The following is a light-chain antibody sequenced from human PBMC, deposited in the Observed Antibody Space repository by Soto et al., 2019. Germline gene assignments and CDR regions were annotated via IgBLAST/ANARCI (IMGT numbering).Light chain of an antibody. CDR3: SSYTSSSTVV. CDR2: DVS. CDR1: SSDVGGYNY. Sequence: QSALTQPASVSGSPGKSITISCTGTSSDVGGYNYVSWYQQHPGKAPKLMIYDVSNRPSGVSNRFSGSKSGNTASLTISGLQAEDEADYYCSSYTSSSTVVFGGWTKVTVL. V-gene: IGLV2-14*01. J-gene: IGLJ2*01.